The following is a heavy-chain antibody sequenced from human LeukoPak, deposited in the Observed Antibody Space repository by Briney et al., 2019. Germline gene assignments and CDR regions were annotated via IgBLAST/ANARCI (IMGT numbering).Heavy chain of an antibody. CDR3: AKLMSSSWYYYYYGMDV. CDR2: MSYDGSNK. J-gene: IGHJ6*02. D-gene: IGHD6-13*01. CDR1: GFTFSSYA. V-gene: IGHV3-30-3*02. Sequence: GRSLRLSCAASGFTFSSYAMYWVRQAPGKGLEWVALMSYDGSNKYYADSVKGRFTISRDNSKNTLYLRMNSLRAEDTAVYYCAKLMSSSWYYYYYGMDVWGQGTTVTVSS.